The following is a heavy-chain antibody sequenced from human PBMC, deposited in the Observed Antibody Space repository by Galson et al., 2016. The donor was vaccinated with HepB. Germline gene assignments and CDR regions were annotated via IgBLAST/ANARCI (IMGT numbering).Heavy chain of an antibody. D-gene: IGHD1-1*01. CDR3: AKERLVRRIFDH. J-gene: IGHJ4*02. CDR2: PSTRSPT. Sequence: SLRLSCAASAFVFSNFSLRGVRQAPGKGLEGVASPSTRSPTYYSDSVQGRFTISRDNSNNTLYLQMNGLRAEDTAVYYCAKERLVRRIFDHWGQGTLLTVSS. V-gene: IGHV3-23*05. CDR1: AFVFSNFS.